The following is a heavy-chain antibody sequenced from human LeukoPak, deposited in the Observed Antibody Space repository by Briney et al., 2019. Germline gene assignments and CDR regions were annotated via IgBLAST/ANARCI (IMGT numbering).Heavy chain of an antibody. V-gene: IGHV4-59*01. CDR3: ARVSYDYVWGSYQHFDY. CDR1: GGSISSYY. J-gene: IGHJ4*02. Sequence: PSETLSLTCNVSGGSISSYYWSWIRQPPGKGLEWIGYIYYSGSTNYNPSLKSRVTISVDTSKNQFSLKLSSVTAADTAVYYCARVSYDYVWGSYQHFDYWGQGTLVTVSS. D-gene: IGHD3-16*02. CDR2: IYYSGST.